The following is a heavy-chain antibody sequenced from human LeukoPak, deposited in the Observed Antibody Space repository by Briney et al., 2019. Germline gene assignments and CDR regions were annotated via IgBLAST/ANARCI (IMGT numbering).Heavy chain of an antibody. J-gene: IGHJ4*02. CDR1: GFSFRSFG. Sequence: PVGCLRLSCAASGFSFRSFGMHGGRQAPDKGLEWGTVISYDGSNKYYADSAKGRFTISRDNPKNTLYLQMNSLRAEDTAVYYCAKDPLGYSRSSPGDYWGQGTLVTVSS. CDR2: ISYDGSNK. V-gene: IGHV3-30*18. D-gene: IGHD6-13*01. CDR3: AKDPLGYSRSSPGDY.